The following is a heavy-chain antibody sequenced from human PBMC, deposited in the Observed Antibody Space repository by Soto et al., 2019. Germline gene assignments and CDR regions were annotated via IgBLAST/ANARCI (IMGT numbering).Heavy chain of an antibody. Sequence: QVQLVQSGAEVKKPGSSVKVSCKASGGTFSSYAFSWVRQAPGQGLEWMGGIIPLFGTTNYAQKFQGRVTITADESTSTAYMELSSLRSEDTALYYCAIVSSTWFDYGDNKPSWYFDLWCSGTRVTVSS. CDR2: IIPLFGTT. D-gene: IGHD4-17*01. CDR3: AIVSSTWFDYGDNKPSWYFDL. CDR1: GGTFSSYA. V-gene: IGHV1-69*01. J-gene: IGHJ2*01.